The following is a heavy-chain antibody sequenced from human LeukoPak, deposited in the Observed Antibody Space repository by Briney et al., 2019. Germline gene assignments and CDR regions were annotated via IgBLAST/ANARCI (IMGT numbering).Heavy chain of an antibody. CDR3: ARECIAAAVMFP. Sequence: PSETLSLTCTVSRGSVSSSNYYWGWTRQPPGKGLECVGSIYYSGHTYYNPSLKSRAPISVDTSKNHFSLKLSSVSAADTAVYYCARECIAAAVMFPGGQGALVSV. CDR1: RGSVSSSNYY. J-gene: IGHJ5*02. CDR2: IYYSGHT. V-gene: IGHV4-39*02. D-gene: IGHD6-13*01.